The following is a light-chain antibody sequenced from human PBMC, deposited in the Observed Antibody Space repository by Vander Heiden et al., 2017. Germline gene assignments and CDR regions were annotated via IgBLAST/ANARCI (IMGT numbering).Light chain of an antibody. CDR3: QQYSRYST. V-gene: IGKV1-5*03. J-gene: IGKJ1*01. CDR2: KAS. CDR1: QSLSSW. Sequence: DIPLTQSPSTLSASVGDRVTITCRASQSLSSWLAWYQQKPGKAPKVLIYKASTLESGVPSRFSGNGSGTEFTLTISSLQPDDFATYYCQQYSRYSTFGQGTEVEIK.